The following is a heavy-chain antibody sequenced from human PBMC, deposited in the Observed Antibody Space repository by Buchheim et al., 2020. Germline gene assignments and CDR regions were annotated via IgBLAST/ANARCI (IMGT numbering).Heavy chain of an antibody. V-gene: IGHV3-74*01. CDR2: INSDGSGT. Sequence: EVQLVESGGGLVQPGGSLRLSCAASGFTFSSYWMHWVRQAPGKGLVWVSRINSDGSGTSYADSVKGRFTISRDNAKNTLYLQMNSLRAEDTAVYYCARDGPTYYDFWSGYHRGGMDVWGQGTT. J-gene: IGHJ6*02. D-gene: IGHD3-3*01. CDR1: GFTFSSYW. CDR3: ARDGPTYYDFWSGYHRGGMDV.